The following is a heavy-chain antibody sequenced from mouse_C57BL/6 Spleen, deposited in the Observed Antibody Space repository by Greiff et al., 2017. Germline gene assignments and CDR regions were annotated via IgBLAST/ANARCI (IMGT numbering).Heavy chain of an antibody. Sequence: EVKLMESGGGLVKPGGSLKLSCAASGFTFSSYAMSWVRQTPEKRLEWVATISDGGSYTYYPDNVKGRFTISRDNAKNNLYLQMSHLKSEDTAMYYCAREGYGYDFQGGYAMDYWGQGTSVTVSS. CDR3: AREGYGYDFQGGYAMDY. V-gene: IGHV5-4*01. CDR2: ISDGGSYT. CDR1: GFTFSSYA. D-gene: IGHD2-2*01. J-gene: IGHJ4*01.